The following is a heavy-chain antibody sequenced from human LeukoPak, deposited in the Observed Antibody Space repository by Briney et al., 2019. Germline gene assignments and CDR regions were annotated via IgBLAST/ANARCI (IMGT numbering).Heavy chain of an antibody. D-gene: IGHD4-17*01. V-gene: IGHV3-33*01. CDR1: GFTFSNYG. CDR2: IWYEGSNE. CDR3: AAFQRGDYGEYLQH. J-gene: IGHJ1*01. Sequence: LSGGSLRLSCAASGFTFSNYGMHWVRQAPGEGLEWVAVIWYEGSNENYADSVKGRFTISRDNSKNTLYLQMNSLRVEDTAVYYCAAFQRGDYGEYLQHWGPGTLVTVSS.